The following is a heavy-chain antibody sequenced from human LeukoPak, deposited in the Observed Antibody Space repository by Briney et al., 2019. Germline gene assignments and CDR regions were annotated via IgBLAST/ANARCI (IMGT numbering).Heavy chain of an antibody. J-gene: IGHJ4*02. CDR2: ISAYNGNT. D-gene: IGHD6-19*01. CDR3: ARDISSGGPRTRTEALFDY. CDR1: GYTFTGYY. V-gene: IGHV1-18*04. Sequence: ASVKVSCKASGYTFTGYYMHWVRQAPGQGLEWMGWISAYNGNTNYAQKLQGRVTMTTDTSTSTAYMELRSLRSEDTAVYYCARDISSGGPRTRTEALFDYWGQGTLVTVSS.